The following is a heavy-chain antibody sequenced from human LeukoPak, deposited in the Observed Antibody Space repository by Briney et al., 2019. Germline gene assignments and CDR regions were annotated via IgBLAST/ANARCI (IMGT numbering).Heavy chain of an antibody. Sequence: SETLSLTCTVSGGSISSSSYYWGWIRQPPGKGLEWIGSMYYSGSTYHNPSLKSRVTISVDTSKNQFSLKLSSVTAADTAVYYCARAELGRNYYYMDVWGKGTTVTVSS. CDR1: GGSISSSSYY. CDR2: MYYSGST. J-gene: IGHJ6*03. V-gene: IGHV4-39*07. CDR3: ARAELGRNYYYMDV. D-gene: IGHD1-26*01.